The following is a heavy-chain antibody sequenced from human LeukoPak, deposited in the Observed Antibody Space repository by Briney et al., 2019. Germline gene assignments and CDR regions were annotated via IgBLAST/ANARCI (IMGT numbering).Heavy chain of an antibody. J-gene: IGHJ4*02. CDR2: ISGSGGST. CDR3: AKDIDIVVVPAAIRPPGY. CDR1: GFTFSSYA. Sequence: GGSLRLSCAASGFTFSSYAMSWVRQAPGKGLEWVSAISGSGGSTYYADSVKGRFTISRDNSKNTLYLQMNSLRAEDTAVYYCAKDIDIVVVPAAIRPPGYWGQGTLVTVSS. V-gene: IGHV3-23*01. D-gene: IGHD2-2*02.